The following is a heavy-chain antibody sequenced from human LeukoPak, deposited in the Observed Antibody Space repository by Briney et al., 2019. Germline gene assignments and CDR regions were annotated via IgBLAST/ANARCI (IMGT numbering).Heavy chain of an antibody. D-gene: IGHD2-2*01. CDR3: ARDSQYQRYYYYYMDV. J-gene: IGHJ6*03. CDR1: GFNFGIYG. V-gene: IGHV3-33*01. Sequence: GTSLRLSCTASGFNFGIYGMHWVRQAPGKGLEWVAVMWDDGTNEYYVESVKGRFTISRDNSKNTLYLQMNSLRTEDTAVYYCARDSQYQRYYYYYMDVWGKGTTVTVSS. CDR2: MWDDGTNE.